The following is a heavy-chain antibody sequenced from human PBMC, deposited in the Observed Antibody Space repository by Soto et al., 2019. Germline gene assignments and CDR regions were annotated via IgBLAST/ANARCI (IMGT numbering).Heavy chain of an antibody. D-gene: IGHD5-18*01. J-gene: IGHJ5*02. Sequence: QVQLHESGPGLVKPSGTLSLTCGVSSDSISSSNWWTWVRQPPGKGLEWIGEIYHTGSTNYNPSLKSRVTISVDKSKNQFSLNLSSVTAADTAVYHCARVVVATYSSTFDPWGQGTLVTVSS. CDR3: ARVVVATYSSTFDP. CDR2: IYHTGST. V-gene: IGHV4-4*02. CDR1: SDSISSSNW.